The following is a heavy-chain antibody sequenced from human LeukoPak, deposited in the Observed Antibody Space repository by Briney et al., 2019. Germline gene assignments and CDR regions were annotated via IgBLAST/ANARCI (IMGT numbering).Heavy chain of an antibody. Sequence: GGSLTLPCAASGFPFSSFAVSWAREARGKGLEGVSAISGSGGSTYYADSVKGRFTISRDNSKNTRYLQMNSLRAEDTAVYYCAKDGGPGRRDGYNSRYYFDYWGQGTLVTVSS. V-gene: IGHV3-23*01. CDR2: ISGSGGST. D-gene: IGHD5-24*01. CDR1: GFPFSSFA. J-gene: IGHJ4*02. CDR3: AKDGGPGRRDGYNSRYYFDY.